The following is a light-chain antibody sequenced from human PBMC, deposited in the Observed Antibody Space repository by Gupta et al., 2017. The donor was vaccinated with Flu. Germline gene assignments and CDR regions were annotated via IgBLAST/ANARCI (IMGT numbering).Light chain of an antibody. CDR2: DAS. CDR1: QDITKF. V-gene: IGKV1-33*01. CDR3: QQYDNLPYT. J-gene: IGKJ2*01. Sequence: DIQMTQFPSSLSASEGDRVTITCQATQDITKFLNWYQQKPGRAPKLLIYDASNLAPGAPSRFSGSVSGTDFSFTITSLQPEDIATYFCQQYDNLPYTFGQGTKLEIK.